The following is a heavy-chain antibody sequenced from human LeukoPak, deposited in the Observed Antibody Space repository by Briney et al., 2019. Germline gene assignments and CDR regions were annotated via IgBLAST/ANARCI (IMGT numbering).Heavy chain of an antibody. V-gene: IGHV3-48*01. J-gene: IGHJ4*02. CDR1: GFTFSSYS. D-gene: IGHD1-1*01. CDR3: AKDLNSWNPWYFDY. CDR2: ISSSSSTI. Sequence: PGGSLRLSCAASGFTFSSYSMNWVRQAPGKGLEWVSYISSSSSTIYYADSVKGRFTISRDNAKNSLYLQMNSLRAEDTAVYYCAKDLNSWNPWYFDYWGQGTLVTVSS.